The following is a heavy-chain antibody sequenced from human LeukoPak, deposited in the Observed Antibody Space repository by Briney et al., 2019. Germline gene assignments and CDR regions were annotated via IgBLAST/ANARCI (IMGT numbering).Heavy chain of an antibody. CDR1: GASISSYY. J-gene: IGHJ4*02. V-gene: IGHV4-4*07. D-gene: IGHD1-26*01. Sequence: SETLSLTCTVSGASISSYYWSWIRQPAGKGLEWIGRIYTSTNNNYNPSFESRVTMSVDTSKNQFSLKLTSVTAADTAVYYCAGNRWELRVFDYWGQGTLVTVSS. CDR3: AGNRWELRVFDY. CDR2: IYTSTNN.